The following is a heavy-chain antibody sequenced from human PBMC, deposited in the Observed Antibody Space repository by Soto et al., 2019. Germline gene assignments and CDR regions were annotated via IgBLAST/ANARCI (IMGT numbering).Heavy chain of an antibody. CDR3: ARDHYYYDILPPGGFT. CDR1: GFTFSTYA. J-gene: IGHJ4*02. V-gene: IGHV3-23*01. CDR2: ISDSGTGT. Sequence: GGSLRLSCAASGFTFSTYAMSWVRQAPGKGLEWVSAISDSGTGTYYADSVRGRFTISRDNSKNTLYLQMNSLRAEDTAVYYCARDHYYYDILPPGGFTWGQGTLVTVSS. D-gene: IGHD3-9*01.